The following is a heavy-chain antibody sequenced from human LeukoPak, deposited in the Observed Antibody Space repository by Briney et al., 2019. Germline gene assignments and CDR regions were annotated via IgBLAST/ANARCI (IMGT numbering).Heavy chain of an antibody. J-gene: IGHJ5*02. D-gene: IGHD3-10*01. Sequence: PSETLSLTCTVSGGSIGLYHWSWIRQPPGKGLEWIGYVYYNGSTKYNPSLKSRVTVSVDTSKKQFSLNVTSVTAADTAVYYCARDRAAGSDWLDPWGQGTLVTVSS. CDR1: GGSIGLYH. CDR2: VYYNGST. V-gene: IGHV4-59*01. CDR3: ARDRAAGSDWLDP.